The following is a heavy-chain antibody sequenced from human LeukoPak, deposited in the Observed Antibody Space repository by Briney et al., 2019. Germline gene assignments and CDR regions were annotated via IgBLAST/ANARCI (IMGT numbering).Heavy chain of an antibody. D-gene: IGHD6-13*01. Sequence: PGGSLRLSCAVSGFTFSSHWMHWVRQAPGKGLVWVSRINSDGSSTTYADSVKGRFTISRDNAKNTLYLQMNSLRAEDTAVYYCVRVYSSTWYSEFDPWGQGTLVTVSS. V-gene: IGHV3-74*01. CDR1: GFTFSSHW. CDR2: INSDGSST. CDR3: VRVYSSTWYSEFDP. J-gene: IGHJ5*02.